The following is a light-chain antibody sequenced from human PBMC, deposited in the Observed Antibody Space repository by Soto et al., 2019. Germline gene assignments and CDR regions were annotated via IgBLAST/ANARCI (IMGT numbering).Light chain of an antibody. CDR2: EVS. CDR3: SSYTSSSTLYV. J-gene: IGLJ1*01. V-gene: IGLV2-14*01. Sequence: QSVLTQPSSLSGSPGQSITISCTGTSSDVGVYNYVSWYQQHPGKAPKLMIYEVSNRPSGVSNRFSGSKSGNTASLTISGLQAEDEADYYCSSYTSSSTLYVFGTGTKVTVL. CDR1: SSDVGVYNY.